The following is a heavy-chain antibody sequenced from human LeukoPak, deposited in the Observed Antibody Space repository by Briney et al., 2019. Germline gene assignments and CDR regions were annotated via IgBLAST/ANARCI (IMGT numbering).Heavy chain of an antibody. CDR3: ARESRTTISPKLDY. Sequence: GVSVSLSCAVSGFPFSIFSMMWVRQAPGRALVCVSSISSSSSYIYYADSVKGRFTISRDNAKNSLYLQMNSLRAEDTAVYYCARESRTTISPKLDYWGQGTLVTVSS. D-gene: IGHD5-24*01. CDR1: GFPFSIFS. J-gene: IGHJ4*02. V-gene: IGHV3-21*01. CDR2: ISSSSSYI.